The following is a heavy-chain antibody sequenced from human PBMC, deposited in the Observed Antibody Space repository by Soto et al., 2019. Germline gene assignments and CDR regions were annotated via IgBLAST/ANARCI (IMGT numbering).Heavy chain of an antibody. J-gene: IGHJ4*02. CDR3: TRANWYSEY. CDR2: IYYNGNT. Sequence: VQLQESGPGLVKPSETLSLTCSVSGGSIRNHYWCWIRQPPGKGLEWIGYIYYNGNTNYNPSLKSRVTMSVDTSRNQISLKLTTVTAADPAVYYCTRANWYSEYWGQATLVTVSS. CDR1: GGSIRNHY. D-gene: IGHD7-27*01. V-gene: IGHV4-59*11.